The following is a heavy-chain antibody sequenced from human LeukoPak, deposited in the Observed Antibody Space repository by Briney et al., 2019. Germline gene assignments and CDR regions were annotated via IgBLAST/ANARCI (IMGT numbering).Heavy chain of an antibody. J-gene: IGHJ4*02. CDR3: AKSPGYDDSVYRPLDY. CDR2: INSDGSST. CDR1: GFTFSSYW. D-gene: IGHD3-22*01. V-gene: IGHV3-74*01. Sequence: GGSLRLSCAASGFTFSSYWMHWVRQAPGKGLVWVSRINSDGSSTSYADSVKGRFTISRDNAKNTLYLQMNSLRAEDTAVYYCAKSPGYDDSVYRPLDYWGQGTLVTVSS.